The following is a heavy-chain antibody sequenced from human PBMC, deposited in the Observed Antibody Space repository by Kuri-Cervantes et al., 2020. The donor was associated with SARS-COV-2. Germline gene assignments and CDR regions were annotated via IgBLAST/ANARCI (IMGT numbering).Heavy chain of an antibody. Sequence: GGSLRLSCAASGFTVSSNYMSWVRQAPGKGLEWVSIIYGGGSTYYADSVKGRFTISRGNSKNTLYLQMNSLRAEDTAVYYCARGYEARYSSSWYLDYWGQGTLVTVSS. CDR2: IYGGGST. D-gene: IGHD6-13*01. J-gene: IGHJ4*02. CDR3: ARGYEARYSSSWYLDY. CDR1: GFTVSSNY. V-gene: IGHV3-53*01.